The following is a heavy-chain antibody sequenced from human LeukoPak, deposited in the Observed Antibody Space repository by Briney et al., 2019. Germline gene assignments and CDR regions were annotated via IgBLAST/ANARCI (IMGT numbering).Heavy chain of an antibody. V-gene: IGHV3-21*01. D-gene: IGHD3-3*01. Sequence: RPGGSLRLSCAASGFTFSSYSMNWVRQAPGKGLEWVSSISSSSSYIYYADSVKGRFTISRDNAKNSLYLQMNSLRAEDTAVYYCARDILIFGVVIYFDYWGQGTLVTVSP. J-gene: IGHJ4*02. CDR3: ARDILIFGVVIYFDY. CDR1: GFTFSSYS. CDR2: ISSSSSYI.